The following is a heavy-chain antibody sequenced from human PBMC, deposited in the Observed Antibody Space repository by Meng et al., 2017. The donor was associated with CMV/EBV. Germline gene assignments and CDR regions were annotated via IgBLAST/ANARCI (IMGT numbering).Heavy chain of an antibody. CDR3: ARDLDGGANGPEDY. D-gene: IGHD3-16*01. CDR2: INPNSGGT. J-gene: IGHJ4*02. CDR1: GYTFTGYY. Sequence: ASVKVSCKASGYTFTGYYMHWVRQAPGQGLEWMGWINPNSGGTNYAQKFQGRVTMTRDTSISTAYMELSSLRSDDTAVYYCARDLDGGANGPEDYWGQGTLVTVSS. V-gene: IGHV1-2*02.